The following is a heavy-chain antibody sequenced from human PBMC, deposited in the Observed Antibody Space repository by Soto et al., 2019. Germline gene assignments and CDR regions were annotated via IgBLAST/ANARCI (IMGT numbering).Heavy chain of an antibody. CDR3: ARSTPPSY. CDR1: GFTFNTYS. Sequence: EVQLVESGGGLVQPGGSLRLSCAPSGFTFNTYSMNWVRQAPGKGLEWVSYISSSSNTIYYADSVKGRFTISRDNAQNSLYLQMNSLRDEDTAIYYCARSTPPSYWGQGTLVTVSS. V-gene: IGHV3-48*02. CDR2: ISSSSNTI. J-gene: IGHJ4*02.